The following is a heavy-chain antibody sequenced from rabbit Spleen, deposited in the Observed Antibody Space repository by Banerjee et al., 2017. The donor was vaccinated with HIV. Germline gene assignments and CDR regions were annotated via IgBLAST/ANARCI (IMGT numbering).Heavy chain of an antibody. CDR2: INPTSGST. V-gene: IGHV1S43*01. CDR1: GFTLSSYY. J-gene: IGHJ6*01. D-gene: IGHD6-1*01. CDR3: ARDLAGYVGFGYASYLDL. Sequence: QEHLKESGGGLVQPGGSLKLSCTASGFTLSSYYMNWVRQAPGKGLEWIACINPTSGSTWYASWVNGRFTISRSTNLNTVDLKMTSLTAADTATYFCARDLAGYVGFGYASYLDLWGPGTLVTVS.